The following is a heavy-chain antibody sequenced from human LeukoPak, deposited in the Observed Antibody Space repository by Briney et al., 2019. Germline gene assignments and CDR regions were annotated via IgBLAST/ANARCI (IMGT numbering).Heavy chain of an antibody. D-gene: IGHD3-3*01. CDR2: MNPDSGNT. CDR1: GYTFDNYD. Sequence: GASVKVSCKTSGYTFDNYDINWVRQAAGQGLEWMGWMNPDSGNTGYAHKFQGRVTMARNTSMTTAYLELTGLTSGDTAIYYCARGAPVAIFGPGYDAYFEYWGQGTVVIVSS. V-gene: IGHV1-8*01. J-gene: IGHJ4*02. CDR3: ARGAPVAIFGPGYDAYFEY.